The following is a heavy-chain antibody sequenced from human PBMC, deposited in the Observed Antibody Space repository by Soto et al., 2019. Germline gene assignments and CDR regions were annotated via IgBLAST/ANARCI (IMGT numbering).Heavy chain of an antibody. D-gene: IGHD3-3*01. CDR3: AAGALFARGSGYRINYYYYYGMDV. Sequence: SVKVSCKASGFTFTSSAVQWLRQARGQRLEWIGWIVVGSGNTNYAQKFQERVTITRDMSTSTAYMELSSLRSEDTAVYYCAAGALFARGSGYRINYYYYYGMDVWGQGTTVTVSS. CDR2: IVVGSGNT. V-gene: IGHV1-58*01. J-gene: IGHJ6*02. CDR1: GFTFTSSA.